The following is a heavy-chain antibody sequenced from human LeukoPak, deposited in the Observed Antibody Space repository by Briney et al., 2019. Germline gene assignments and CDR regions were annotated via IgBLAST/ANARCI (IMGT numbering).Heavy chain of an antibody. V-gene: IGHV3-30*18. J-gene: IGHJ4*02. D-gene: IGHD6-13*01. CDR1: GFTFSSYG. Sequence: GGSLRLSCAASGFTFSSYGMHWVRQAPGKGLEWVAVISYDGSNKYYADSVKGQFTISRDNSKNTLYLQMNSLRAEDTAVYYCAKVGIAADRSAYYFDYWGQGTLVTVSS. CDR2: ISYDGSNK. CDR3: AKVGIAADRSAYYFDY.